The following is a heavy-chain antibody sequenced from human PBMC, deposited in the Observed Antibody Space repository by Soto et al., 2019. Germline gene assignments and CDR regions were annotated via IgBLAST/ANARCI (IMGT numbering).Heavy chain of an antibody. CDR1: GFAFSSYA. CDR2: ISGSGDGT. D-gene: IGHD2-8*01. J-gene: IGHJ6*02. CDR3: TKSRRSVLMVYGFGGMDV. Sequence: PGGSLRLSCVASGFAFSSYAMSWVRQAPGKGLEWVSSISGSGDGTYYGDSVKGRFTLSRDTSQKTLYLQMNNLRGEDTAVYFCTKSRRSVLMVYGFGGMDVWGRGTTVTVSS. V-gene: IGHV3-23*01.